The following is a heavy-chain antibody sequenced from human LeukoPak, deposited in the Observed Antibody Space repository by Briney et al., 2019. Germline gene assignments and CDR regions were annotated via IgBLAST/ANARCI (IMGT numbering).Heavy chain of an antibody. Sequence: GGSLRLSCAASGFTFSSSAMSWVRQAPGKGLEWVSAISNNGGYTYYADSVRGRFTISRDNSKSTLCLQMNSLRAEDTAVYYCAKQLGYCSDGSCYFPYWGQGTLVTVSS. CDR1: GFTFSSSA. J-gene: IGHJ4*02. CDR3: AKQLGYCSDGSCYFPY. V-gene: IGHV3-23*01. CDR2: ISNNGGYT. D-gene: IGHD2-15*01.